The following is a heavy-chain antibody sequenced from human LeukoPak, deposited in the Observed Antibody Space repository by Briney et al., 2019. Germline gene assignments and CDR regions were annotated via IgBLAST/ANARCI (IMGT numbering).Heavy chain of an antibody. CDR1: GYTFTSYD. J-gene: IGHJ4*02. CDR3: ARVWIAAPVESSHDY. CDR2: ISAYNGNT. D-gene: IGHD6-13*01. Sequence: ASVKVSFKASGYTFTSYDFSWVRQASGQGLEWMGWISAYNGNTNYAQKLQGRVTMTTDTSTSTAYMELRSLRSDDTAVYYCARVWIAAPVESSHDYWGQGTLVTVSS. V-gene: IGHV1-18*01.